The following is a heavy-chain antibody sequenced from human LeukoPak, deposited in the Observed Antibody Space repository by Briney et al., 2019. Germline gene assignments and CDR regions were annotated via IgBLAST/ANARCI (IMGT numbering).Heavy chain of an antibody. CDR2: IILIFGTA. Sequence: GASVKVSCKASGGTFSSYAISWVRQAPGQGLEWMGGIILIFGTANYAQKFQGRVTMTTDTSTSTAYMELRSLRSDDTAVYYCARGDYYDSSGYQDYWGQGTLVTVSS. J-gene: IGHJ4*02. V-gene: IGHV1-69*05. CDR3: ARGDYYDSSGYQDY. CDR1: GGTFSSYA. D-gene: IGHD3-22*01.